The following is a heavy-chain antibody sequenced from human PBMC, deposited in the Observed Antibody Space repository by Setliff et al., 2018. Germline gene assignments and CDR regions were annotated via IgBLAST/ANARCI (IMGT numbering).Heavy chain of an antibody. D-gene: IGHD3-3*01. V-gene: IGHV1-46*03. CDR2: INPIFGTT. Sequence: GASVKVSCKASGYTFTNHYMHWVRQAPGQGLEWMGMINPIFGTTTYAQKFQGKVTMTRDTSTSTVYMEVSSLRPEDTAVYFCARDRFYNSWSGTSITAPHDAFDIWGQGTMVTVSS. J-gene: IGHJ3*02. CDR3: ARDRFYNSWSGTSITAPHDAFDI. CDR1: GYTFTNHY.